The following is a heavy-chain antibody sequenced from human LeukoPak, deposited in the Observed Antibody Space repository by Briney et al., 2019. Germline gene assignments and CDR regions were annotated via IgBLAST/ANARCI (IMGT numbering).Heavy chain of an antibody. J-gene: IGHJ5*02. D-gene: IGHD6-25*01. Sequence: SEKVSSKAPGVTVSTFTVQWVRLARGQRLEWMGWINLDSGNTRNSQNYEERVSISRDMSTSTVYIEVSSLRYADTAVYYSAAERDSDGCCWVDTRGQGDLVT. CDR2: INLDSGNT. CDR1: GVTVSTFT. CDR3: AAERDSDGCCWVDT. V-gene: IGHV1-58*01.